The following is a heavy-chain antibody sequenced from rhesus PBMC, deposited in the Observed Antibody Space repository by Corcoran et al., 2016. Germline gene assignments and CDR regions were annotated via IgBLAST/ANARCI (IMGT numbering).Heavy chain of an antibody. J-gene: IGHJ1*01. CDR3: ATSRKWVQQFEF. V-gene: IGHV1-111*02. CDR1: GYPFTDYY. CDR2: VDPEDGEA. Sequence: EVQLVQSGAEVKKPGASVKISCKAAGYPFTDYYLPWVRQAPGKGLEWMGRVDPEDGEAIHAQKFQDRVTITADTSTDTAYMELSSLRSEDTAVYYCATSRKWVQQFEFWGQGALVTVSS. D-gene: IGHD5-24*01.